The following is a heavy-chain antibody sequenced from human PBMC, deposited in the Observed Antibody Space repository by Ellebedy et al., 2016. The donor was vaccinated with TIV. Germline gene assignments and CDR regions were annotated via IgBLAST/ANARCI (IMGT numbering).Heavy chain of an antibody. D-gene: IGHD3-3*01. V-gene: IGHV3-30-3*01. CDR1: GFTFSDYT. CDR3: AKGRERITIFGVVIQYFYYYMDV. Sequence: GGSLRLXXAASGFTFSDYTLNWVRQAPGKGLEWVAVISNDGSNKHYADSVKGRFTISRDNSKNTLYLQMNSMRGEDTAVYYCAKGRERITIFGVVIQYFYYYMDVWGKGTTVTVSS. CDR2: ISNDGSNK. J-gene: IGHJ6*03.